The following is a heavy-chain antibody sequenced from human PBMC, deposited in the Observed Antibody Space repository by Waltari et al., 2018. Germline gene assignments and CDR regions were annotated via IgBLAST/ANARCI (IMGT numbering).Heavy chain of an antibody. CDR2: INHSGST. Sequence: QVQLQQWGAGLLKPSETLSLTCAVYGGSFSGYYWSWIRQPPGKGLEWIGEINHSGSTNYNPSLKSRVTISVDTSKNQFSLKLSSVTAADTAVYYCARAGKDQWLVRNHRYYFDYWGQGTLVTVSS. V-gene: IGHV4-34*01. CDR1: GGSFSGYY. D-gene: IGHD6-19*01. CDR3: ARAGKDQWLVRNHRYYFDY. J-gene: IGHJ4*02.